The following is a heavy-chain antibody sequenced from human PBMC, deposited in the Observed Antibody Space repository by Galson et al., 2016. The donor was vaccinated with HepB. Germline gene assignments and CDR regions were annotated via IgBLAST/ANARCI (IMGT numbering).Heavy chain of an antibody. V-gene: IGHV3-48*02. D-gene: IGHD5-24*01. CDR3: ARDPGGKFSDGSIDY. CDR1: GFTFSAYA. Sequence: SLRLSCAASGFTFSAYAMHWVRQAPGKGLEWVSHISNSPKTQHYIDSVKGRFTISRDNAKNSLFLRMNSLRDDDTAVYYCARDPGGKFSDGSIDYWGQGTLVTVSS. CDR2: ISNSPKTQ. J-gene: IGHJ4*02.